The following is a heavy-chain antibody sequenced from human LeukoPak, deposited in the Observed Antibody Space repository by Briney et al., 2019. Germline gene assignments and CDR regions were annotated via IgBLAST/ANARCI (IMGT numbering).Heavy chain of an antibody. CDR2: ITPDGSDR. D-gene: IGHD5-12*01. V-gene: IGHV3-7*03. Sequence: AGGSLRLSCAVSGFTFNNYWMSWVRQAPGKGLEWVANITPDGSDRYYVDSLKGRFTISRDNSKNTLYLQMNSLRAEDTAVYYCAKDSSANSGYDWEYYYYGMDVWGQGTTVTVSS. CDR3: AKDSSANSGYDWEYYYYGMDV. CDR1: GFTFNNYW. J-gene: IGHJ6*02.